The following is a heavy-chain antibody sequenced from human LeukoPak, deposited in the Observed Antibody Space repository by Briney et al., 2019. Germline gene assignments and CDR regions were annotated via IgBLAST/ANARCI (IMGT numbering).Heavy chain of an antibody. CDR2: INPNSGGT. J-gene: IGHJ4*02. CDR1: GYTFTGYY. D-gene: IGHD3-22*01. V-gene: IGHV1-2*02. CDR3: ARYYYDSSFVDY. Sequence: ASVKVSCKASGYTFTGYYMHWVRQAPGQGLEWMGWINPNSGGTNYAQKFQGRVTMTRDTSNSTAYMELSRLRSDDTAVYYCARYYYDSSFVDYWGQGTLVTVSS.